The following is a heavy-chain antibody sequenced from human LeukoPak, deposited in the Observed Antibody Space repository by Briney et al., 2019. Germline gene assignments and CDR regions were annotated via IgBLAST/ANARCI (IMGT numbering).Heavy chain of an antibody. CDR3: AKENGDYVWGSYRSYYFDY. D-gene: IGHD3-16*02. CDR2: ISGSGGST. Sequence: GGSLRLSCAASGFTFSSYAMSWVRQAPGKGLEWGSAISGSGGSTYYADSVKGRFTISRDNSKNTPYLQMNSLRAEDTAVYYCAKENGDYVWGSYRSYYFDYWGQGTLVTVSS. CDR1: GFTFSSYA. V-gene: IGHV3-23*01. J-gene: IGHJ4*02.